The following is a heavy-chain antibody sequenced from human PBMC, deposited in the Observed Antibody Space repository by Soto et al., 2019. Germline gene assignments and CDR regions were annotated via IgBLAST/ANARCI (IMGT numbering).Heavy chain of an antibody. V-gene: IGHV5-51*01. J-gene: IGHJ4*02. CDR3: ARPPLPGYSIHFNS. CDR1: GYIFIDYW. D-gene: IGHD2-15*01. CDR2: VYPRDSDT. Sequence: LKISCKASGYIFIDYWIGWVRQMPGKGLEWMGIVYPRDSDTRYSPSFQGQVTISADRSTGTAFPQWRSLKASDTALYYCARPPLPGYSIHFNSWGQGTLVTVSS.